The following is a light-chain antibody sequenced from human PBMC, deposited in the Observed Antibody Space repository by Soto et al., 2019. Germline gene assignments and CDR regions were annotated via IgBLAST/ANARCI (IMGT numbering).Light chain of an antibody. V-gene: IGKV3-20*01. CDR2: DAS. J-gene: IGKJ1*01. CDR3: QQYGTSPRT. CDR1: QSVSSY. Sequence: EIVLTKSPATLSLSPGEGATVSCRASQSVSSYLAWYQQKPGQAPRLLIFDASSRATGIPDRFRGSGSGTDFSLTISRLDPEDFAVYFCQQYGTSPRTFGQGTKVDIK.